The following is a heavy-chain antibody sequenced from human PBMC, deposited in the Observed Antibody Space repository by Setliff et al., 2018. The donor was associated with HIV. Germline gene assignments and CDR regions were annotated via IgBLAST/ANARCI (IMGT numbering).Heavy chain of an antibody. CDR3: ARGKDPGLYFDN. D-gene: IGHD2-15*01. J-gene: IGHJ4*02. V-gene: IGHV4-31*03. CDR2: MYHSGRI. CDR1: GGSISSGGYY. Sequence: SETLSLTCTVSGGSISSGGYYWSWIRQHPGKGLEWIGYMYHSGRINYNPSLKSRLTVSIDTSKNHLSLKVISVSVADTAMYFCARGKDPGLYFDNWRQGTLVTVSS.